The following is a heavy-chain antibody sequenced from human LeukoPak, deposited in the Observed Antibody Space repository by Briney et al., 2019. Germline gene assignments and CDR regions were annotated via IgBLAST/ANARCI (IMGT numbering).Heavy chain of an antibody. V-gene: IGHV3-48*03. CDR1: GFTFSSYE. CDR3: ARVYYGSGSYLFY. Sequence: GGSLRLSCAASGFTFSSYEMNWVRQAPGKGLEWVSYISSSGDTIYYADSVKGRFTISRDNAKNSLYLQMNSLRAEDMAVYYCARVYYGSGSYLFYWGQGTLVTVSS. CDR2: ISSSGDTI. J-gene: IGHJ4*02. D-gene: IGHD3-10*01.